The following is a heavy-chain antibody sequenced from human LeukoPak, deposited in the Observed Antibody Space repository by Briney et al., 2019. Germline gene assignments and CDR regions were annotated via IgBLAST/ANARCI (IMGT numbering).Heavy chain of an antibody. D-gene: IGHD2-15*01. V-gene: IGHV4-4*07. CDR2: IYISGST. CDR3: ARERGGNYYFGMDV. Sequence: SETLSLTCTVSGGSISSDYWTWIRQPAGKGLEWIGRIYISGSTNYNPSLTSRVTMSVDASKNQFSLKLSSVNAADTTVYYCARERGGNYYFGMDVWGQGTTVTVSS. J-gene: IGHJ6*02. CDR1: GGSISSDY.